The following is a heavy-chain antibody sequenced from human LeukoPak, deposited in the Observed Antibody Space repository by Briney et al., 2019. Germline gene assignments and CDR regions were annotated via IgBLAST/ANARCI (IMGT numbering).Heavy chain of an antibody. CDR3: AREKVLRPWYYYYYGMDV. D-gene: IGHD3-3*01. V-gene: IGHV4-34*01. J-gene: IGHJ6*02. CDR2: INHSGST. CDR1: GGSFSGYY. Sequence: PSETLSLTCAVYGGSFSGYYWSWIRQPPGKGLEWLGEINHSGSTNYNPSLKSRVTISVDTSKNQFSLKLSSVTAADTAVYYCAREKVLRPWYYYYYGMDVWGQGTAVTVSS.